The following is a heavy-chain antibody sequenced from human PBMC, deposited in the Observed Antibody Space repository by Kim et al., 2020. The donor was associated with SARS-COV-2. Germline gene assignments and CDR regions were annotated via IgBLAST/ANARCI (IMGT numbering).Heavy chain of an antibody. J-gene: IGHJ5*02. D-gene: IGHD6-13*01. CDR1: GFTFSSYA. V-gene: IGHV3-23*01. Sequence: GGSLRLSCAASGFTFSSYAMSWVRQAPGKGLEWVSAISGSGGSTYYADSVKGRFTISRDNSKNTLYLQMNSLRAEDTAVYYCAKSPYSSSWYNWFDPWGQGTLVTVSS. CDR2: ISGSGGST. CDR3: AKSPYSSSWYNWFDP.